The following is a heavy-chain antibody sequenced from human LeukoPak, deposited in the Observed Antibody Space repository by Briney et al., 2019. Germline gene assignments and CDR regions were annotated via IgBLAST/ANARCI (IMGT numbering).Heavy chain of an antibody. CDR1: GGSISSYY. CDR3: AGADRHDYGEDY. CDR2: IYYSGSS. J-gene: IGHJ4*02. Sequence: SETLSLTCTVSGGSISSYYWSWIRQPPGKGLEWMGFIYYSGSSYYNPSLKSRVTMSVDTSKNQFSLKLTSATAADTAFYYCAGADRHDYGEDYWGQGTLVTVSS. D-gene: IGHD4-17*01. V-gene: IGHV4-59*04.